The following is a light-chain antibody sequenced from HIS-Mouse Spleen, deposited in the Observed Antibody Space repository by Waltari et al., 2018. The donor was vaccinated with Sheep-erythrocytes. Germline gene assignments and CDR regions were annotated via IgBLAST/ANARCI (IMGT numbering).Light chain of an antibody. Sequence: QSALTQPRSVSGSPGQSVTISCTGTSSDVGGYNYVSWYQQHPGKAPKLMIYEVSNRPSGVSNRFSGSKSGNTASLTISGLQAEDEADYYCSSYTSSSTQVFGGVTKLTVL. CDR2: EVS. CDR1: SSDVGGYNY. V-gene: IGLV2-14*01. J-gene: IGLJ2*01. CDR3: SSYTSSSTQV.